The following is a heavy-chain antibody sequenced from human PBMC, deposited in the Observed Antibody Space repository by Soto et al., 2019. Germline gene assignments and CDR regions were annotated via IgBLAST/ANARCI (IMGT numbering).Heavy chain of an antibody. CDR3: ANHYEAVAQTAIDY. Sequence: GGSLRLSCAASGFTFSSYAMSWVRQAPGKGLEWVSAISGSGGSTYYADSVKGRFTISRDNPKNTLYLQMNSLRAEDTAVYYCANHYEAVAQTAIDYWGQGTPVTVSS. CDR1: GFTFSSYA. CDR2: ISGSGGST. V-gene: IGHV3-23*01. J-gene: IGHJ4*02. D-gene: IGHD6-19*01.